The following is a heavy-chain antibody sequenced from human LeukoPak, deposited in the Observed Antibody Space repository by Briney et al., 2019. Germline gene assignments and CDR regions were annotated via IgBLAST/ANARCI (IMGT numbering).Heavy chain of an antibody. Sequence: GGSLRLSCAASGFTFSNYAMIWVRQAPGKGLQWVSVISAGGVSLFSGSGSATYYADSVEGRVTISRDNAKNSLYLQMNSLRAEDTALYYCAKDGYCSSTSCQRGFDYWGQGILVTVSS. CDR1: GFTFSNYA. J-gene: IGHJ4*02. CDR2: ISAGGVSLFSGSGSAT. CDR3: AKDGYCSSTSCQRGFDY. V-gene: IGHV3-23*01. D-gene: IGHD2-2*03.